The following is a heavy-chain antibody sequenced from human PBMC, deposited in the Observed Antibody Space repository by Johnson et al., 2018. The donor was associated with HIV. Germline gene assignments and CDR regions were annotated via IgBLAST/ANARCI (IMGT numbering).Heavy chain of an antibody. J-gene: IGHJ3*02. CDR2: IWYDGSNK. CDR3: AKDLRVFDWFNAYDAFDI. Sequence: QVHLVESGGGVVQPGRSLRLSCAASGFIFSSYGMHWVRQAPGKGLEWVAVIWYDGSNKYYADSVNGRFTISRDNSKNTLYLQMNSLRADDTAVYYCAKDLRVFDWFNAYDAFDIWGQGTMVTVSS. CDR1: GFIFSSYG. D-gene: IGHD3-9*01. V-gene: IGHV3-33*06.